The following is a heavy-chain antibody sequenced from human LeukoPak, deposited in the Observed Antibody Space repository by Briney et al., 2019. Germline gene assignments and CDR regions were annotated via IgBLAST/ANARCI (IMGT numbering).Heavy chain of an antibody. D-gene: IGHD2-2*01. CDR3: AKDSVVVPAAGGFDY. V-gene: IGHV3-23*01. CDR2: ISGSGGST. Sequence: GGSLRLSCAASGFTFSSYAMSWDRQAPGKGLEWVSAISGSGGSTYYADSVKGRFTISRDNSKNTLYLQMNSLRAEDTAVYYCAKDSVVVPAAGGFDYWGQGTLVTVS. J-gene: IGHJ4*02. CDR1: GFTFSSYA.